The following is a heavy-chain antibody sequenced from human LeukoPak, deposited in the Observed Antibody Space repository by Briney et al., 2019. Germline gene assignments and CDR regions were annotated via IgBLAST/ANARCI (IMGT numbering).Heavy chain of an antibody. CDR1: GFTFSSYG. Sequence: PGGSLRLSYAASGFTFSSYGMHWVRQAPGKGLEWVAVIWYDGSNKYYADSVKGRFTISRDNSKNTLYLQMNSLRAEDTAVYYCARDSLEEYYFDYWGQGTLVTVSS. CDR2: IWYDGSNK. CDR3: ARDSLEEYYFDY. J-gene: IGHJ4*02. V-gene: IGHV3-33*01.